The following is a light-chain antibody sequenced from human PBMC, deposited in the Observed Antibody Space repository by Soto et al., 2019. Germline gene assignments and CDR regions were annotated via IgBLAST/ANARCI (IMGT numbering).Light chain of an antibody. CDR2: GAS. CDR1: QSVTSLY. CDR3: QHYGSPSWT. V-gene: IGKV3-20*01. Sequence: DMVLTQSPGTLSLSPGERATLSCRASQSVTSLYLAWYQQKPGQAPRLLIFGASSRATGIPDKFSGSGSGTDFTLTISRLEPDDFAVYYCQHYGSPSWTCGQGTKV. J-gene: IGKJ1*01.